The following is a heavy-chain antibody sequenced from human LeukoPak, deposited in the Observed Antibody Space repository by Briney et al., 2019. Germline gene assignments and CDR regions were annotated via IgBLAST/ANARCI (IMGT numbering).Heavy chain of an antibody. D-gene: IGHD2-2*03. CDR1: GGSISSSSYY. CDR3: APSRGLDMIFND. CDR2: INANSGST. V-gene: IGHV3-23*01. Sequence: PSETLSLTCTVSGGSISSSSYYWGWIRQPPGKGLEWVSTINANSGSTSYADSVKGRFTISRDNSKNTLHVQMNSLRAEDTAVYYCAPSRGLDMIFNDWGQGTLVTVSS. J-gene: IGHJ4*02.